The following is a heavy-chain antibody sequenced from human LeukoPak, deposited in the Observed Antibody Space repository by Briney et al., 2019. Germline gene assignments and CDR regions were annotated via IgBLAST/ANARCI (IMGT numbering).Heavy chain of an antibody. V-gene: IGHV3-23*01. CDR2: VSDSGGST. D-gene: IGHD2-15*01. Sequence: GGSLRLSCTASGFTFTTYAMSWVRQAPGKGLEWLSTVSDSGGSTYYADSVKGRFTISRDNSRNTLYLRMNSLRAEDTAECYCAKSHSVAQRGYFDYWGQGTLVTVSS. J-gene: IGHJ4*02. CDR3: AKSHSVAQRGYFDY. CDR1: GFTFTTYA.